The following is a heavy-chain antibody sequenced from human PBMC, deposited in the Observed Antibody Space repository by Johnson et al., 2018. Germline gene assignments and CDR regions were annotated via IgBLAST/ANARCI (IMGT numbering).Heavy chain of an antibody. CDR2: ISYDGSNK. J-gene: IGHJ3*02. D-gene: IGHD2-15*01. Sequence: QVQLVQSGGGVVQPGRSLRLSCAASGFTFSSYSMNWVRQAPGKGLEWVAVISYDGSNKYYADSVKGRFTISRDNSKNTLYLQMHSLGAEDTAVYYCGKDLGGGKGDGGFDIWGQGTMVTVSS. V-gene: IGHV3-30*18. CDR1: GFTFSSYS. CDR3: GKDLGGGKGDGGFDI.